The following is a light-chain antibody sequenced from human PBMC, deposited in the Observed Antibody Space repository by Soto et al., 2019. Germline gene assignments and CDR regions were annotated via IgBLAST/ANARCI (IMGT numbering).Light chain of an antibody. J-gene: IGKJ5*01. CDR3: QRRRGYPIT. CDR1: QAISSL. CDR2: TAS. V-gene: IGKV1-9*01. Sequence: DIQLTQSPSFLSASVEDIVTITCRATQAISSLLAWYQQKPGKAPALLIHTASTLHSGVPSRFSGNGSGTEFTLTLSSLQTEDYETAYCQRRRGYPITVGQGTRLEIK.